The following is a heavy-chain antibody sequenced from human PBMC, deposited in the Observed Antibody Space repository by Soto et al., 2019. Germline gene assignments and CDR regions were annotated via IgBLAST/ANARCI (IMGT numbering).Heavy chain of an antibody. Sequence: EVQLVESGGGLVKPGGSPRLSCAASGFTFSSYSMNWVRQAPGKGLEWVSSISSSSSYIYYADSVKGRFTISRDNAKNSLYLQMNSLRAEDTAVYYCARTHSSGYPGDAFDIWGQGTMVTVSS. D-gene: IGHD3-22*01. CDR3: ARTHSSGYPGDAFDI. J-gene: IGHJ3*02. CDR1: GFTFSSYS. CDR2: ISSSSSYI. V-gene: IGHV3-21*01.